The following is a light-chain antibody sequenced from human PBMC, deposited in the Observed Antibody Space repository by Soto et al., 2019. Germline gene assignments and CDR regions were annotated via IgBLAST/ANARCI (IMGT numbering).Light chain of an antibody. V-gene: IGLV1-47*02. CDR2: SNN. CDR1: SSNIGSNY. J-gene: IGLJ1*01. CDR3: AAWDDSLSGYV. Sequence: QSVLTQPPSASGTPGQRVTISCSGSSSNIGSNYVYWYQQLPGTAPKLLIYSNNQRPSGVPDRFSGSKSGTSASLAISGLRYEDEAEYYCAAWDDSLSGYVFGNGKKVTV.